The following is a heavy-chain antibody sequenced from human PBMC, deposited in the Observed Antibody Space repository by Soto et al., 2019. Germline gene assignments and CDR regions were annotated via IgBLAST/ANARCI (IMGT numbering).Heavy chain of an antibody. CDR3: AREMVRGVGSDY. CDR2: ISGYNGNT. D-gene: IGHD3-10*01. J-gene: IGHJ4*02. Sequence: ASVKVSCKASGYTFTSYYISWVRQAPGQGLEWMGWISGYNGNTNYAQKLQGRVTMTTDTSTSTAYMELRSLRSDDTAVFYCAREMVRGVGSDYWGQGTLVTVSS. V-gene: IGHV1-18*01. CDR1: GYTFTSYY.